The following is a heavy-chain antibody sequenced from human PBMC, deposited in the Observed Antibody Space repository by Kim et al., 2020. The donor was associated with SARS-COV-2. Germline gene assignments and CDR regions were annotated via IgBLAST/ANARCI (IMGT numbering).Heavy chain of an antibody. Sequence: SETLSLTCTVSGGSISSSSYYWGWIRQPPGKGLEWIGSIYYSGSTYYNPSLKSRVTISVDTSKNQFSLKLSSVTAADTAVYYCASIHVLLWFGGLLRAYGLDVWGRGTTVTVPS. D-gene: IGHD3-10*01. CDR3: ASIHVLLWFGGLLRAYGLDV. V-gene: IGHV4-39*01. CDR1: GGSISSSSYY. J-gene: IGHJ6*04. CDR2: IYYSGST.